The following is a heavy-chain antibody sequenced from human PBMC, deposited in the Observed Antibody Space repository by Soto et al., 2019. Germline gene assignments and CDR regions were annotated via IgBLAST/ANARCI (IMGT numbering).Heavy chain of an antibody. CDR2: INHSGST. D-gene: IGHD3-3*01. CDR1: GGSFSGYY. V-gene: IGHV4-34*01. Sequence: PSETLSLTCAVYGGSFSGYYWSWIRQPPGKGLEWIGEINHSGSTNYNPSLKSRVTISVGTSKNQFSLKLSSVTAADTAVYYCARGDYDFWSGYSIHWFDPWGQGTLVTVSS. J-gene: IGHJ5*02. CDR3: ARGDYDFWSGYSIHWFDP.